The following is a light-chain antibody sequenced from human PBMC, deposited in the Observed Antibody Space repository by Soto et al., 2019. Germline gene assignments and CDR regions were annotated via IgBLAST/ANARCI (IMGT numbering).Light chain of an antibody. J-gene: IGLJ3*02. CDR2: KNN. CDR3: QSYDNILSGPL. CDR1: GSNVGASYD. Sequence: QSVLTQPPSVSGAPGQTITMSCTGSGSNVGASYDVHWYQVLPGAGPRLLIYKNNNRPSGVPDRFSGSKSGTSASLAITGLRAEDEADYYCQSYDNILSGPLFGGGTPLTVL. V-gene: IGLV1-40*01.